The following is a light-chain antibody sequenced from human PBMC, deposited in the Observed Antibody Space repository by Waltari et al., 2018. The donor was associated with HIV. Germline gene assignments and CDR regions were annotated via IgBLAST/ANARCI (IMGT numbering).Light chain of an antibody. CDR3: CSYAGSSTPNWV. Sequence: QSALTQPASVSGSPGQSITISCTGTSSDVGSYNLVSWYQQHPGKAPKLMIYEVSKRPSGVSNRLSGSKSGNTASLTISGLQAEDEADYYCCSYAGSSTPNWVFGGGTKLTVL. CDR2: EVS. J-gene: IGLJ3*02. CDR1: SSDVGSYNL. V-gene: IGLV2-23*02.